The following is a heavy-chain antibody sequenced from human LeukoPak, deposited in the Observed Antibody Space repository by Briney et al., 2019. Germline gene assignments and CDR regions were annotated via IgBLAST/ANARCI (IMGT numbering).Heavy chain of an antibody. CDR2: ISGSGGST. D-gene: IGHD6-19*01. V-gene: IGHV3-23*01. J-gene: IGHJ4*02. CDR1: GFTFSSYA. Sequence: GGSLRLSCAASGFTFSSYAMSWVRQAPGKGLEWVSAISGSGGSTYYADSVKGRFTISRDNSRNTLYLQMNSLRAEDTAVYYCAKFRSSGWYGRGYYFDYWGQGTLVTVSS. CDR3: AKFRSSGWYGRGYYFDY.